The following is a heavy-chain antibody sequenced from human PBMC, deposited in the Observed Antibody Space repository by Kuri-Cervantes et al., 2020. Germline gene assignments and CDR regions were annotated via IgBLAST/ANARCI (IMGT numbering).Heavy chain of an antibody. CDR2: INHSGST. CDR3: ARFVAAAGTPNFDY. CDR1: GGSFSGYY. D-gene: IGHD6-13*01. J-gene: IGHJ4*02. Sequence: SQTLSLTCAVYGGSFSGYYWSWIRQPPGKGLEWIGEINHSGSTNYNPSLKSRVTISVDTSKNQFSLKLSSVTAADTAVYYCARFVAAAGTPNFDYWGQGTLVTVSS. V-gene: IGHV4-34*09.